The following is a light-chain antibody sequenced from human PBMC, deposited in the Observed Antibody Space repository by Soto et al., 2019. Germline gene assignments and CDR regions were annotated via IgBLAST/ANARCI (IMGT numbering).Light chain of an antibody. V-gene: IGKV3-15*01. CDR2: GAS. J-gene: IGKJ1*01. CDR1: QSVSSN. CDR3: QQYNKWHHWT. Sequence: EIGMTQSPATLSVSPGERATLSCRASQSVSSNLAWYKQKPGQAPRLLIYGASNRATGIPARFSGSGSGTEFTLTISSLQSEDFAVYYFQQYNKWHHWTFRQGPQVEIK.